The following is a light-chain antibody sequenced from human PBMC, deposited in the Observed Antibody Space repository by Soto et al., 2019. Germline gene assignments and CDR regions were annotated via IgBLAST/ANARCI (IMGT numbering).Light chain of an antibody. CDR2: GAS. J-gene: IGKJ1*01. V-gene: IGKV3-20*01. Sequence: EIVLTQSPGTLSLSPGERATLSCRASQSVSSSYLGWYQQKPGQAPRLLIYGASSRVTGIPDWVSGSGSGTDFSLTISRMEPVDFVVYSCQQYGSSPPWTFVQGIKVEIK. CDR3: QQYGSSPPWT. CDR1: QSVSSSY.